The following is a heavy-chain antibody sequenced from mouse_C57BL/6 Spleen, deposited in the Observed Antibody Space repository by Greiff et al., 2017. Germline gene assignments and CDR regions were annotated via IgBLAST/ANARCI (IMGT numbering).Heavy chain of an antibody. J-gene: IGHJ2*01. Sequence: EVQLQQSGPVLVKPGASVKMSCKASGYTFTDYYMNWVKQSHGKSLEWIGVINPYNGGTSYNQKFKGKATLTVDKSSSTAYMELNSLTSEDSAVYYCALDSSGLYYFDYWGQGTTLTVSS. D-gene: IGHD3-2*02. CDR1: GYTFTDYY. CDR2: INPYNGGT. V-gene: IGHV1-19*01. CDR3: ALDSSGLYYFDY.